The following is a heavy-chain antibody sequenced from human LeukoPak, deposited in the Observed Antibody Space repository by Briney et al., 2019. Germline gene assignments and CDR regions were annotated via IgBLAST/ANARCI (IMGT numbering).Heavy chain of an antibody. V-gene: IGHV4-4*02. Sequence: SETLSLTCTVSGGAISSSNWWSWVRQPPGKGLEWIGEIFHGGSTNYNPSLKSRVTISGDKSRNLISLKVSSVTAADTAVYYCARSYDGLGFYFDYWGQGTLVTVSS. D-gene: IGHD3-22*01. J-gene: IGHJ4*02. CDR3: ARSYDGLGFYFDY. CDR2: IFHGGST. CDR1: GGAISSSNW.